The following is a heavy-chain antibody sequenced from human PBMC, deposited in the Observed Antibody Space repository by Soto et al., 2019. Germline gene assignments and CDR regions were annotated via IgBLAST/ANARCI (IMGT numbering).Heavy chain of an antibody. V-gene: IGHV1-2*04. CDR3: ARDRIAGGDWPPRSWFDP. Sequence: ASVKVSCKASGYTFTGYYMHWVRQAPGHGLEWMGWINPNSGGTNYAQKFQGWVTMTRDTSISTAYMELSRLRSDDTAVYYCARDRIAGGDWPPRSWFDPWGQGTLVTVSS. J-gene: IGHJ5*02. CDR1: GYTFTGYY. D-gene: IGHD2-21*02. CDR2: INPNSGGT.